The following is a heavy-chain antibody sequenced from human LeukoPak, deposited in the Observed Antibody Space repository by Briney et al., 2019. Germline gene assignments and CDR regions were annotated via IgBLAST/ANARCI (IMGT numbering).Heavy chain of an antibody. D-gene: IGHD6-13*01. V-gene: IGHV3-23*01. CDR2: ISGSGGST. Sequence: GGSLRLSCAASGFTFSSYAMSWVRQAPGKGLEWVSAISGSGGSTYYADSVKGRFTISRDNSKNTLYLQMNSLRPEDTAVYSCARAMYSGTWYPFDYWGQGTLVPVSS. CDR3: ARAMYSGTWYPFDY. CDR1: GFTFSSYA. J-gene: IGHJ4*02.